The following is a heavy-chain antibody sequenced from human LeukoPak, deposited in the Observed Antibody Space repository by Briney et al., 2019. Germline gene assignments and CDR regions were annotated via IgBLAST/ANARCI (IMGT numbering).Heavy chain of an antibody. CDR2: VIPSGGST. Sequence: GGSLRLSCAASGFNFNTYGMSWVRQAPGQGLEWVSSVIPSGGSTFYADSVKGRFTISRDNSKDTLFLQMNSLRAEDTAVYYCAKRAVSGLYYFDYGGQGTLVTASS. CDR1: GFNFNTYG. J-gene: IGHJ4*02. CDR3: AKRAVSGLYYFDY. D-gene: IGHD6-19*01. V-gene: IGHV3-23*01.